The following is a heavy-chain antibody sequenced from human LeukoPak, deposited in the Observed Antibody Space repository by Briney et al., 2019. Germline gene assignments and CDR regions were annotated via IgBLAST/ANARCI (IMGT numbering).Heavy chain of an antibody. CDR1: GGSFSGYY. V-gene: IGHV4-34*01. D-gene: IGHD4-17*01. J-gene: IGHJ4*02. CDR3: ARVTTVTHYDY. CDR2: INHSGST. Sequence: PSETLSLTCAVYGGSFSGYYWSWIRQPPGKGLEGIGEINHSGSTNYNPSLKSRVTISVDTSKNQFSLKLSSVTAADTAVYYCARVTTVTHYDYWGQGTLVTVSS.